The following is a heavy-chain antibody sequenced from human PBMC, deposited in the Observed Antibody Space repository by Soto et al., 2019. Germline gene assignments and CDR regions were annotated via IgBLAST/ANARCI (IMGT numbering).Heavy chain of an antibody. V-gene: IGHV3-23*01. J-gene: IGHJ4*02. CDR3: AKGKGVVVPAATFDY. D-gene: IGHD2-2*01. CDR1: GFTFSGSA. CDR2: ITSSGSEV. Sequence: GGSLRLSCAASGFTFSGSAMTWVRQAPGKWLEYVSSITSSGSEVFHAASVKGRFTMSRDNSKNMLYLQMNSLRAEDTAVYYCAKGKGVVVPAATFDYWGQGTLVTVSS.